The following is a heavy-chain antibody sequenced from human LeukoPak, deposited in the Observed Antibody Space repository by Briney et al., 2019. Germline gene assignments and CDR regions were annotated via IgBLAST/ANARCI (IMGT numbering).Heavy chain of an antibody. CDR1: GASINRDY. D-gene: IGHD3-22*01. CDR2: IHYTGST. Sequence: SETLSLTCTVSGASINRDYWSWLRQTPGKGLEWIGYIHYTGSTNYNPSLKSRVTISLDTSKHQFSLKLSSVTAADTAVYYCARESNYHDSLGYNWFDPWGQGTLVTVSS. V-gene: IGHV4-59*01. J-gene: IGHJ5*02. CDR3: ARESNYHDSLGYNWFDP.